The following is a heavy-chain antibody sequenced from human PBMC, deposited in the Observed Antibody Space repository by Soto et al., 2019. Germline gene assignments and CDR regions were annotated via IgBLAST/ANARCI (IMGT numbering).Heavy chain of an antibody. Sequence: QEELVESGGGVVQPGRSLRLSCAASGFTFSGFGMHWVRQAPCKGLEWVAVISYDGTNAIYADSVKGRFSVSRDNSKNIVYLQMNSLRNEDTAMHHCARWGKREGESSPPTDLWGQGTLVTVSS. V-gene: IGHV3-30*03. J-gene: IGHJ5*02. CDR2: ISYDGTNA. CDR1: GFTFSGFG. D-gene: IGHD3-16*01. CDR3: ARWGKREGESSPPTDL.